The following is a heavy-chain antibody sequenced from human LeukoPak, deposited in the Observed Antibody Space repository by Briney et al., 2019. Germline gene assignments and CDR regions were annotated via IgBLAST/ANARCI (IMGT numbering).Heavy chain of an antibody. J-gene: IGHJ4*02. CDR2: INPSGGST. CDR3: ARERIIQWLAKTGTLAY. CDR1: GYTFTSYY. V-gene: IGHV1-46*01. D-gene: IGHD6-19*01. Sequence: ASVKVSCKASGYTFTSYYMHWVRQAPGQGLEWMGIINPSGGSTSYAQKSQGRVTMTRDTSTSTVYMELSSLRSEDTAVYYCARERIIQWLAKTGTLAYWGQGTLVTVSS.